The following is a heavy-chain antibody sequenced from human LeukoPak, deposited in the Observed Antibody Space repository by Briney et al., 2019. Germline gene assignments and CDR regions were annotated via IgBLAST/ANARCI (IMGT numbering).Heavy chain of an antibody. CDR2: INTNTENP. Sequence: GASVKVSCKASGYTFTDYAMNWVRQAPGQGLEWMGWINTNTENPTYAQAFTGRFVFSLDTSVSTAYLQISSLKAEDTAVYYCVREAMVWRGWFDPWGQGTLATVSS. V-gene: IGHV7-4-1*02. J-gene: IGHJ5*02. D-gene: IGHD5-18*01. CDR1: GYTFTDYA. CDR3: VREAMVWRGWFDP.